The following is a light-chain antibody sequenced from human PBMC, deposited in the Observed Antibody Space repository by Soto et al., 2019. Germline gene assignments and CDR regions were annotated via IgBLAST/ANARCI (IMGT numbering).Light chain of an antibody. CDR3: QQRSDLPST. Sequence: ENVLTQSPATLSLSPGERATLSCRASQTVGTYLAWYQQKPGQAPRLLIYDVSTRAPGIPARFSGSGSGTDFTLTISGLEPDDFVLYYCQQRSDLPSTFGGGTKVQIK. CDR1: QTVGTY. CDR2: DVS. V-gene: IGKV3-11*01. J-gene: IGKJ4*01.